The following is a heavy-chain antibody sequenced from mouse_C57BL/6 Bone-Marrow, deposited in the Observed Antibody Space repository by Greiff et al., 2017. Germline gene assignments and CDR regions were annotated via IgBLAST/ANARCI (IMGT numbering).Heavy chain of an antibody. Sequence: QVQLQQSGAELVRPGASVKLSCKASGYTFTDYYINWVKQRPGQGLEWIARIYPGSGNTYYNEKFKGKATLSVDKSSRTAYMELSSLTSEDSAVYYWARSYDYYDYTMDYWGQGTSVTVSS. D-gene: IGHD2-4*01. CDR2: IYPGSGNT. V-gene: IGHV1-76*01. J-gene: IGHJ4*01. CDR1: GYTFTDYY. CDR3: ARSYDYYDYTMDY.